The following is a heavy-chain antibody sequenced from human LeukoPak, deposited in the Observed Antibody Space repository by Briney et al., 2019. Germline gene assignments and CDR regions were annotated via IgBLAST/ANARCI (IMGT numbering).Heavy chain of an antibody. Sequence: PSETLSLTCTVSGGSISSSSYYWGWIRQPPGKGLEWIGSIYYSGSTYYNPSIKSRVTISVDTSKNQFSLKLSSVTAADTAVYYCARTDYDFWSGSPYYFDYWGQGTLVTVSS. J-gene: IGHJ4*02. D-gene: IGHD3-3*01. CDR2: IYYSGST. CDR1: GGSISSSSYY. CDR3: ARTDYDFWSGSPYYFDY. V-gene: IGHV4-39*01.